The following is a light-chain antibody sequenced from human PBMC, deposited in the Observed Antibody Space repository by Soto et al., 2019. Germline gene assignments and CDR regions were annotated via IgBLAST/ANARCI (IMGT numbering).Light chain of an antibody. CDR1: QSVSGY. CDR3: MQHYAWPWT. J-gene: IGKJ1*01. Sequence: PGERVTLSCRASQSVSGYLDWFQQKPGQAPRLVLQRIFIRAIGVQARFSGSGSETEFTLTIRGLQSEDSGVYYCMQHYAWPWTFGQGTKVDIK. V-gene: IGKV3-15*01. CDR2: RIF.